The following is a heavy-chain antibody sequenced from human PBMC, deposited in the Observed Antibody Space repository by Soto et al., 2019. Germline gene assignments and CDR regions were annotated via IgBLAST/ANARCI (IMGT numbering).Heavy chain of an antibody. D-gene: IGHD4-17*01. Sequence: PGGSLRLSCAASGFTFSGCTMNWVRQAPGKGLEWVSSISSSNTYIYYADSVKGRFTISRDNAKNSLYLQMNSLRAEDTAVYYCAGFYGDYADSYFDYWGQGTLVTVSS. CDR2: ISSSNTYI. V-gene: IGHV3-21*01. CDR3: AGFYGDYADSYFDY. J-gene: IGHJ4*02. CDR1: GFTFSGCT.